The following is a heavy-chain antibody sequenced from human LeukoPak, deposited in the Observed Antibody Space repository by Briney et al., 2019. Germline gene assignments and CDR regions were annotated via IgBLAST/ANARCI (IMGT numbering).Heavy chain of an antibody. J-gene: IGHJ6*02. CDR1: VYTFTSYD. CDR2: MNPNSGNT. D-gene: IGHD2-2*01. V-gene: IGHV1-8*01. CDR3: AQGYCSSTSCPIPYYYYGMDV. Sequence: ASVKVSCKASVYTFTSYDINWVRQATGQGLEWMGWMNPNSGNTGYAQKFQGRVTMTRNTSISTAYMELSSLRSEDTAVYYCAQGYCSSTSCPIPYYYYGMDVWGQGTTVTVSS.